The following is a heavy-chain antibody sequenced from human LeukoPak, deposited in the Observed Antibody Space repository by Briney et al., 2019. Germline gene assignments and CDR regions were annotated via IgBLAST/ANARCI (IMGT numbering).Heavy chain of an antibody. CDR2: LDPTDSYT. J-gene: IGHJ4*02. Sequence: GESLKISCKGSGYNFTGHWISWVRQMPGKGLEWMGRLDPTDSYTNYSPSFQGHVTISADRSISTAYLQWNSLKASDTAIYYCAGLRDGSVDYWGQGTLVTVSS. V-gene: IGHV5-10-1*01. CDR3: AGLRDGSVDY. CDR1: GYNFTGHW.